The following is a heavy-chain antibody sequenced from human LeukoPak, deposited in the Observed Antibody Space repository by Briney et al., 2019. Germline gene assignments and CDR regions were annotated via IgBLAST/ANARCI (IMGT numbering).Heavy chain of an antibody. V-gene: IGHV3-48*03. CDR3: AVGANPGAFDY. D-gene: IGHD1-26*01. J-gene: IGHJ4*02. Sequence: PGGSLRLSCAASGFMFSSFEMNWVRQAPGKGLEWVSYISISGTTIYYADSVKGRFTISRDNAKNSLYLQMNSLRAEDTSVYYCAVGANPGAFDYWGQGTLVTVSS. CDR1: GFMFSSFE. CDR2: ISISGTTI.